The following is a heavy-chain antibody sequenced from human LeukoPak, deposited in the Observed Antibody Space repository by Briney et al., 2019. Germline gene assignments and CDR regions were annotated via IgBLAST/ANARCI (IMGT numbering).Heavy chain of an antibody. V-gene: IGHV6-1*01. J-gene: IGHJ5*02. Sequence: SQTLSLTCAISGDSVSSNSAAWNWIRQSPSRGLEWLGRTYYRSKWYNDYAVSVKSRVTINPDTSKNQFSLQLNSVTPEDTAVYYCARAAVAGTLRWFDPWGQGTLVTVSS. CDR2: TYYRSKWYN. CDR1: GDSVSSNSAA. CDR3: ARAAVAGTLRWFDP. D-gene: IGHD6-19*01.